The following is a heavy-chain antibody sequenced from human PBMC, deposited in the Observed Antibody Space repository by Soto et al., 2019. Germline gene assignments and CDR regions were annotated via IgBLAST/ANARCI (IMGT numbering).Heavy chain of an antibody. CDR3: ARDGRTAADLYHYDMDV. CDR2: IYSGGST. V-gene: IGHV3-53*01. CDR1: GFTVSSNY. J-gene: IGHJ6*02. D-gene: IGHD6-13*01. Sequence: PGGSRRLSCAASGFTVSSNYMSWVRQAPGKGLEWVSVIYSGGSTYYADSVKGRFTISRDNSKNTPYLQMNSLRAEDTAVYYCARDGRTAADLYHYDMDVWGQGTTVTVSS.